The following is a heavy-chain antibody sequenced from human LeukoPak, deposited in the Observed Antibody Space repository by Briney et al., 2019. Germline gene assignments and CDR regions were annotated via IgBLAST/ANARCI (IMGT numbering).Heavy chain of an antibody. V-gene: IGHV3-9*03. Sequence: GRSLRLSCAASGFTFDDYAMHWVRQAPGKGLEWVSGISWNSGSIGYADSVKGRFTISRDNAKNSLYLQMNSLGAEDMALYYCARVLLRFLEWAPMDVWGKGTTVTVSS. CDR2: ISWNSGSI. J-gene: IGHJ6*03. D-gene: IGHD3-3*01. CDR3: ARVLLRFLEWAPMDV. CDR1: GFTFDDYA.